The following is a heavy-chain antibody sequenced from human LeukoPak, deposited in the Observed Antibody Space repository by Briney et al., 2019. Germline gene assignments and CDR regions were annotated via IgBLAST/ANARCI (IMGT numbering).Heavy chain of an antibody. CDR1: GYTFTSSD. Sequence: GASVKVSCKASGYTFTSSDINWVRQATGQGLEWMGWMNPNSGNTGYAQKFQGRVTMTRNTSISTAYMELSSLRPEDTAVYYCARGEEATTHYYYYYYMDVWGKGTTVTVSS. V-gene: IGHV1-8*01. CDR2: MNPNSGNT. J-gene: IGHJ6*03. CDR3: ARGEEATTHYYYYYYMDV. D-gene: IGHD1-14*01.